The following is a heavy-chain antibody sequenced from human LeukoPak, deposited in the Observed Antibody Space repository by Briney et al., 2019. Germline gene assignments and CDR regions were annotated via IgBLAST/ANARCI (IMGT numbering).Heavy chain of an antibody. CDR1: AFTYTDYW. CDR2: INPDGTII. V-gene: IGHV3-74*01. J-gene: IGHJ5*02. Sequence: GGSLRLSCVVSAFTYTDYWMHWFRQAPGKGPVWVSRINPDGTIIDYADSVKGRFSISRDNAKNLLYLQMNGLRADDTAVYYCAKDLSWNTADRWGQGILVTVSS. D-gene: IGHD5-18*01. CDR3: AKDLSWNTADR.